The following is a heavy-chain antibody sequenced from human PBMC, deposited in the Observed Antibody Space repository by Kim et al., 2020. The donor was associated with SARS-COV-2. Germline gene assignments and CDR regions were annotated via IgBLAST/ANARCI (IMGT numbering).Heavy chain of an antibody. J-gene: IGHJ5*02. D-gene: IGHD3-22*01. Sequence: YYAHSVNGRFHITRDHAKNTLYLQRNSLRAEDTAVYYCARLLPGNWFDPWGQGTLVTVSS. CDR3: ARLLPGNWFDP. V-gene: IGHV3-48*04.